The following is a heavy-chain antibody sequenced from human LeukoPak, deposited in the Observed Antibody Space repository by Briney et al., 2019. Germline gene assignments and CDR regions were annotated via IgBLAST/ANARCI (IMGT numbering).Heavy chain of an antibody. CDR3: ARGYRYNWNYLPFDY. V-gene: IGHV4-34*01. CDR1: GGSLYGYV. J-gene: IGHJ4*02. CDR2: IHDSGTT. D-gene: IGHD1-7*01. Sequence: SETLSLTCAVHGGSLYGYVWMWIRQPPGKGLEWIGEIHDSGTTYYSPSVRSRVTISIDTSKNQFSLNLSSVTAADTAVYYCARGYRYNWNYLPFDYWGQGTLVTVSS.